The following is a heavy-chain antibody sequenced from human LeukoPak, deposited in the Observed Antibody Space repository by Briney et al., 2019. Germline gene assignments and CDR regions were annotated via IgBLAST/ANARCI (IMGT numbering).Heavy chain of an antibody. J-gene: IGHJ5*02. D-gene: IGHD2-15*01. Sequence: GGSLRLSCAASGFTFSTYAMNWVRQAPGKGLEWVSAIGGSSAYTNYADSVKGRFTISRDNSKNTLYLQMNSLRAEDTAVYYCAKSERFYCSGGTCYPNWFDPWGQGTLVTVSS. CDR2: IGGSSAYT. CDR1: GFTFSTYA. CDR3: AKSERFYCSGGTCYPNWFDP. V-gene: IGHV3-23*01.